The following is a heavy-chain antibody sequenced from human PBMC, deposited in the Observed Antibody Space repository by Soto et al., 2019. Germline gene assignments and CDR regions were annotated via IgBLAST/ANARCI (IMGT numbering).Heavy chain of an antibody. CDR3: ARLVGATTDFDY. CDR1: GGSFSGHY. D-gene: IGHD1-26*01. J-gene: IGHJ4*02. V-gene: IGHV4-34*01. CDR2: INHSGST. Sequence: QVQLQQWGAGLLKPSETLSLTCAVYGGSFSGHYWSWIRQPPGKGLEWIGEINHSGSTNYNPSLKSRVTISVDTSKNQFSLKLSSVTAADTAVYYCARLVGATTDFDYWGQGTLVTVSS.